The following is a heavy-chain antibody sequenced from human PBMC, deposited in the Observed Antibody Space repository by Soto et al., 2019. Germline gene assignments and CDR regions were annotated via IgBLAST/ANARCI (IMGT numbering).Heavy chain of an antibody. CDR3: AKKYHYDSGTYLYHCDS. J-gene: IGHJ4*02. CDR2: VGWSGSST. Sequence: EVQLLESGGGLVQPGGSLRLSCAASGFTFNNYAMSWVRRAPGKGLEWVSTVGWSGSSTYYADSVKGRFTISRDNSKNSLYLQMSSLRAEDPAVYYCAKKYHYDSGTYLYHCDSWGQGTLVIVSS. V-gene: IGHV3-23*01. CDR1: GFTFNNYA. D-gene: IGHD3-10*01.